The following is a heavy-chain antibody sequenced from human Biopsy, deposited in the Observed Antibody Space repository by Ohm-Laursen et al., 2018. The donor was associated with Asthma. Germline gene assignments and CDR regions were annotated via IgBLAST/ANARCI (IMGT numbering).Heavy chain of an antibody. Sequence: TLSLTCTVSPGSINDYYWNWIRQFPGKGLEWIDYVHSSGSTRFNPSLKSRVTVSVDTSVDQVSLKLSSVSAADTAVYYCARTTYGDDGFDPWGQGTLVTVSS. D-gene: IGHD4-17*01. CDR3: ARTTYGDDGFDP. J-gene: IGHJ5*02. V-gene: IGHV4-59*01. CDR2: VHSSGST. CDR1: PGSINDYY.